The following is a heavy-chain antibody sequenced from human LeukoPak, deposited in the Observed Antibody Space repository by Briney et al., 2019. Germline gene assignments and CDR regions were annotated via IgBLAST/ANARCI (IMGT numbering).Heavy chain of an antibody. CDR2: INTDGSST. J-gene: IGHJ4*02. CDR3: AREYCSSTSCYQLDY. Sequence: GGSLRLSCAASGFTFSSYWMHWVRQAPGKGLVWVSRINTDGSSTSYADSVKGRFTISRDNSKNTLYLQMNSLRAEDTAVYYCAREYCSSTSCYQLDYWGQGTLVTVSS. D-gene: IGHD2-2*01. V-gene: IGHV3-74*01. CDR1: GFTFSSYW.